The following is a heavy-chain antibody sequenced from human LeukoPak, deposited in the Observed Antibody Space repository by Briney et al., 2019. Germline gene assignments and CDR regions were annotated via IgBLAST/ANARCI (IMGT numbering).Heavy chain of an antibody. J-gene: IGHJ4*02. Sequence: SVKVSCKASGGTFSSYAISWVRQAPGQGLEWMGGIIPIFGTANYAQKFQGRVTITTDESTSTAYMELSSLRSEDTAVYYCAGGGYDILTGYNFDYWGQGTLVTVSS. CDR3: AGGGYDILTGYNFDY. CDR2: IIPIFGTA. V-gene: IGHV1-69*05. CDR1: GGTFSSYA. D-gene: IGHD3-9*01.